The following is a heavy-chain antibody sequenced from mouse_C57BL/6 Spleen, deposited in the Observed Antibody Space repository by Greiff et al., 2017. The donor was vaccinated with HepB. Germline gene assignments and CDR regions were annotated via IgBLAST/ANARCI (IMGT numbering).Heavy chain of an antibody. J-gene: IGHJ4*01. V-gene: IGHV5-6*02. CDR1: GFTFSSYG. D-gene: IGHD1-1*02. Sequence: EVKLMESGGDLVKPGGSLKLSCAASGFTFSSYGMSWVRQTPDKRLEWVATISSGGSYTYYPDSVKGRFTISRDNAKNTLYLQMSSLKSEDTAMYYCARRVGLMDYWGQGTSVTVSS. CDR2: ISSGGSYT. CDR3: ARRVGLMDY.